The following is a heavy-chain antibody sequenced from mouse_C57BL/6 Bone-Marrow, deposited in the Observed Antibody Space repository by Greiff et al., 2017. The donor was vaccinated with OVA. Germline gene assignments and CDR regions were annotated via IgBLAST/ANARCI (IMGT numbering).Heavy chain of an antibody. V-gene: IGHV10-3*01. J-gene: IGHJ3*01. CDR3: VRGDSKRFAY. D-gene: IGHD2-5*01. CDR1: GFTFNTYA. Sequence: EVMLVESGGGLVQPKGSLKLSCAASGFTFNTYAMPWVRQAPGKGLEWVARISSKSSNYATYYADSVKDSFTISRDDSQSMLYLQMNNLKTEDTAMYDCVRGDSKRFAYWGQGTRVTVSA. CDR2: ISSKSSNYAT.